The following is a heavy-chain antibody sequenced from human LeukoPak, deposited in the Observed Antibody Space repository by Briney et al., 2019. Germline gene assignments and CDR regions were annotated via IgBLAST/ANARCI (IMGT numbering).Heavy chain of an antibody. CDR1: GFTFSNYW. V-gene: IGHV3-7*01. CDR3: GSWSSD. J-gene: IGHJ4*02. CDR2: IKDDGTDK. Sequence: GGSLRLSCAASGFTFSNYWMTWLRQAPGKGLEWVATIKDDGTDKYYVDSVKGRFTISRDNDKKSLYLQMSSLRAEDTAVYYCGSWSSDWGQETLVTVSS.